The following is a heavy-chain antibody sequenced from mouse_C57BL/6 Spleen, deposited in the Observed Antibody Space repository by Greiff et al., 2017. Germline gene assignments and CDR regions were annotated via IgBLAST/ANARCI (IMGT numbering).Heavy chain of an antibody. Sequence: VQLQQSGPELVKPGASVKLPCKASGYTFTDYNMDWVKQSHGKSLEWIGDINPNNGGTIYNQKFKGKATLTVDKSSSTAYMELRSLTSEDTAVYYCARMGYYGSDWFAYWGQGTLVTVSA. D-gene: IGHD1-1*01. CDR2: INPNNGGT. V-gene: IGHV1-18*01. CDR1: GYTFTDYN. J-gene: IGHJ3*01. CDR3: ARMGYYGSDWFAY.